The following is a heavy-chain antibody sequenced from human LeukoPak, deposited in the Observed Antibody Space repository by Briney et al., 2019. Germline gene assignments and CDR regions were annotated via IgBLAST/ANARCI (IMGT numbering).Heavy chain of an antibody. Sequence: PGGSLRLSCAASGNYWMHWVRQVPGKGLVWVSHINSDGSWTSYADSVKGRFTISRDNAKNTLYLQMNSLRAEDTAVYYCARGVPADPWGQGTLVTVSS. CDR2: INSDGSWT. V-gene: IGHV3-74*01. D-gene: IGHD2-2*01. J-gene: IGHJ5*02. CDR3: ARGVPADP. CDR1: GNYW.